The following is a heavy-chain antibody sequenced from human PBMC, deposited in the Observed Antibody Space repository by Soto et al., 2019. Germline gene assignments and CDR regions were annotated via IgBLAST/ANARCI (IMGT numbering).Heavy chain of an antibody. V-gene: IGHV3-33*01. CDR1: GFTFSSYG. J-gene: IGHJ6*02. D-gene: IGHD2-15*01. CDR2: IWYDGSNK. CDR3: ARDRNVVVVAATPSYGMDV. Sequence: PGGSLRLSCAASGFTFSSYGMHWVRQAPGKGLEWVAVIWYDGSNKYYADSVKGRFTISRDNSKNTLYLQMNSLRAEDTAVYYCARDRNVVVVAATPSYGMDVRGQGTTVTVSS.